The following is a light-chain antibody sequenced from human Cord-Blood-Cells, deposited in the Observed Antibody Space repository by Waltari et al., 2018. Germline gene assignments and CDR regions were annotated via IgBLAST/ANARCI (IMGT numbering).Light chain of an antibody. Sequence: QLVLTQSPSASASLGASVKLTCTLSSGHSSYAIAWHQQQPEKGPRYLLKLNSDGSHSKGDGIPDRFSGSGSGAERYRTISSLQSEDEADYYCQTWGTGIWVFGGGTKLTVL. CDR2: LNSDGSH. J-gene: IGLJ3*02. CDR3: QTWGTGIWV. V-gene: IGLV4-69*01. CDR1: SGHSSYA.